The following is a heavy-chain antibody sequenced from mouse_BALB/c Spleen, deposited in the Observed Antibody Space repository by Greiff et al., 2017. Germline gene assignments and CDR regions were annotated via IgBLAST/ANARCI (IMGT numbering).Heavy chain of an antibody. CDR3: ARRGSTVAYAMDY. V-gene: IGHV2-2*02. CDR2: IWSGGST. Sequence: VQLQQSGPGLVQPSQSLSITCTVSGFSLTSYGVHWVRQSPGQGLEWLGVIWSGGSTDYNAAFISRLSISKDNSKSQVFFKMNSLQANDTAIYYCARRGSTVAYAMDYWGQGTSVTVSS. J-gene: IGHJ4*01. CDR1: GFSLTSYG. D-gene: IGHD1-1*01.